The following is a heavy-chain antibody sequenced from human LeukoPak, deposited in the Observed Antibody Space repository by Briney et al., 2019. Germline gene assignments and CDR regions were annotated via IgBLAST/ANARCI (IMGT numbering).Heavy chain of an antibody. CDR2: IYASGST. V-gene: IGHV4-4*07. D-gene: IGHD2-2*01. CDR1: GGSISSQY. CDR3: TKDTYCSGTTCNGGPGDY. J-gene: IGHJ4*02. Sequence: PSETLSLTCTVSGGSISSQYWSWIRQPAGKGLEWIGRIYASGSTNYNPSLKSRVTMSVDTSKNQFSLKLSSVTAADTAVFYCTKDTYCSGTTCNGGPGDYSRQGILVTVSS.